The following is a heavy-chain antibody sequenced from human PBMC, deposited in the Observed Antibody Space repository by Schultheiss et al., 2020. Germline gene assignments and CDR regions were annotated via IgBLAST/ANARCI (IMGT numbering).Heavy chain of an antibody. J-gene: IGHJ4*02. CDR3: ARHDYGGNSGYDY. CDR2: ISYGGST. V-gene: IGHV4-59*08. Sequence: SETLSLTCAVYGGSFSGYYWSWIRQPPGKRLEWIGYISYGGSTNYNPSLKSRVTISVDTSKNQFSLKLSSVTAADTAVYYCARHDYGGNSGYDYWGQGTLVTVSS. D-gene: IGHD4-23*01. CDR1: GGSFSGYY.